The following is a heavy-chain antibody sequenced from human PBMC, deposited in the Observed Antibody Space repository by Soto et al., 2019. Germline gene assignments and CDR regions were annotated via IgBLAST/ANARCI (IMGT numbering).Heavy chain of an antibody. CDR2: IYYSGST. Sequence: SETLSLTCTVSGGSISSYYWSWIRQPPGKGLEWIGYIYYSGSTNYNPSLRSRVTISVDTSKNQFSLKLSSVTAADTAVYYCARGGYDYIWGSYRGNWFDPWGQGTLVTVSS. CDR3: ARGGYDYIWGSYRGNWFDP. J-gene: IGHJ5*02. CDR1: GGSISSYY. V-gene: IGHV4-59*01. D-gene: IGHD3-16*02.